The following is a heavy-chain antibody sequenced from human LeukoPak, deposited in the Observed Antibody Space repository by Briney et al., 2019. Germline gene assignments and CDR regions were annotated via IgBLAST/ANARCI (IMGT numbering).Heavy chain of an antibody. V-gene: IGHV3-21*04. CDR3: ARSGLNRFDY. CDR1: GFTFFSYT. CDR2: ISSSSSYI. Sequence: GGSLRLSCAASGFTFFSYTMNWVRQAPGKGLEWVSSISSSSSYIYYADSVKGRFTISRDNAKNSLYLQMNSLRAEDTAAYYCARSGLNRFDYWGRGTLVTVSS. D-gene: IGHD2-15*01. J-gene: IGHJ4*02.